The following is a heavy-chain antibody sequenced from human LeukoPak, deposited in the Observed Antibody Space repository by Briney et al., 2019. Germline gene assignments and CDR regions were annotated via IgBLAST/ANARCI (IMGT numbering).Heavy chain of an antibody. CDR2: IYDSGST. CDR3: ARGEITMVRGVPSLGY. V-gene: IGHV4-59*01. J-gene: IGHJ4*02. Sequence: SETLSLTCTVSGGSISSYYWSWIRQPPGKGLEWIGYIYDSGSTNYNPSLESRVTISVDTSKNQFSLKLRSVTAADTAVYYCARGEITMVRGVPSLGYWGQGTLVTVSS. D-gene: IGHD3-10*01. CDR1: GGSISSYY.